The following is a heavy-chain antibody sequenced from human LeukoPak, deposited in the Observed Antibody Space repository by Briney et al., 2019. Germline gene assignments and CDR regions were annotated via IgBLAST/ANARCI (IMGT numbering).Heavy chain of an antibody. D-gene: IGHD6-19*01. CDR3: ARVGPRVAVAGTHSWGVSFDY. CDR2: INHSGST. CDR1: GGSFSGYY. Sequence: PSETLSLTCAVYGGSFSGYYWSWIRQPPGKGLEWIGEINHSGSTNYNPSLMSGVTISVDTSKTQFSLKLSSVTAADTAVYYCARVGPRVAVAGTHSWGVSFDYWGQGTQVTVSS. V-gene: IGHV4-34*01. J-gene: IGHJ4*02.